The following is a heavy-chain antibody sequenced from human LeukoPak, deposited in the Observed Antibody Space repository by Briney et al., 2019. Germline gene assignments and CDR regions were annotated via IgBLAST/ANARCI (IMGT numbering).Heavy chain of an antibody. V-gene: IGHV3-33*01. Sequence: SGRSLRLSCAASGFTFSSYGMHWVRQAPGKGLEWVAVIWYDGSNKDYADSVKGRFTISRDNSKNTLYLQMNSLRAEDTAVYYCARASYYYGSGRPPGYWGQGTLVTVSS. J-gene: IGHJ4*02. CDR2: IWYDGSNK. CDR3: ARASYYYGSGRPPGY. D-gene: IGHD3-10*01. CDR1: GFTFSSYG.